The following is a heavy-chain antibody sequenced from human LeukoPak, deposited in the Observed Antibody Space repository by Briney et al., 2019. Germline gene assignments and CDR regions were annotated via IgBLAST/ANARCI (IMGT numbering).Heavy chain of an antibody. CDR3: ARRVAVGNYVDP. Sequence: SEPQSLPCTFSGDSHRKQHWSWARQPPGKGLQWIGDIYYSGSTNYNPSLKSRVTISLDTSKNQHSLRLRSVTAADTAVYYCARRVAVGNYVDPWGQATLVSVCS. D-gene: IGHD4-11*01. CDR1: GDSHRKQH. J-gene: IGHJ5*02. CDR2: IYYSGST. V-gene: IGHV4-59*08.